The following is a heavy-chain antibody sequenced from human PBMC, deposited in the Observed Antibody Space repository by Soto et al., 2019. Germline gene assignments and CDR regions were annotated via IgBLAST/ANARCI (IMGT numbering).Heavy chain of an antibody. J-gene: IGHJ6*02. V-gene: IGHV3-23*01. CDR2: IGSSGSNT. Sequence: EVQLLESGEGLVQPGGSLKLSCAASGFTFSNYAMSWVRQAPGKGLEWVSGIGSSGSNTYYADSVKAPFTISRDNPKNALFLQMNSLRAEDTAEYYCARVVRYFDTPYGMDVWGQGTTVTVSS. CDR1: GFTFSNYA. CDR3: ARVVRYFDTPYGMDV. D-gene: IGHD3-9*01.